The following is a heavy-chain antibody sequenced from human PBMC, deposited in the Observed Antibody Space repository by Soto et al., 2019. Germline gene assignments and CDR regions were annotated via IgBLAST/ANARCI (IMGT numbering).Heavy chain of an antibody. J-gene: IGHJ6*02. V-gene: IGHV1-69*02. CDR3: ARVEHENYGMDL. CDR2: IIPMFDII. Sequence: QLVQSGAEVKKPGSSVKVSCKVSGGTFSSYTITWVRQAPGEGLAWMGRIIPMFDIINYAQKFQGRVTITADTSTNTAYMELTSLKADDTAVYYCARVEHENYGMDLWGHGTTVTVSS. CDR1: GGTFSSYT.